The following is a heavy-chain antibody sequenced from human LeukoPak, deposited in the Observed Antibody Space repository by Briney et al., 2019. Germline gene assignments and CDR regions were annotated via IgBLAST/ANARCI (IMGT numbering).Heavy chain of an antibody. V-gene: IGHV4-59*08. CDR1: GGSISSYY. Sequence: KTSETLSLTCTVSGGSISSYYWSWIRQPPGEGLEWIGYIYYSGSTNYNPSLKSRVTISVDTSKNQFSLKLSSVTAADTAVYYCAKVGSSWSLLGSWGQGTLVTVSS. D-gene: IGHD6-13*01. CDR3: AKVGSSWSLLGS. CDR2: IYYSGST. J-gene: IGHJ5*01.